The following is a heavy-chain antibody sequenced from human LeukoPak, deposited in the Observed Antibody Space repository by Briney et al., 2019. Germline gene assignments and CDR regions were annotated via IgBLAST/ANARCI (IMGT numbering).Heavy chain of an antibody. CDR3: ASTDGGNSAPFDY. J-gene: IGHJ4*02. Sequence: ASVKVSCKASGYTFTGYYMHWVRQAPGQGLEWMGWINPNSGGTNYAQKFQGRVTMTRDTSISTAYMELSRLRSDDTAVYYCASTDGGNSAPFDYWGQGTLVTVSS. V-gene: IGHV1-2*02. D-gene: IGHD4-23*01. CDR2: INPNSGGT. CDR1: GYTFTGYY.